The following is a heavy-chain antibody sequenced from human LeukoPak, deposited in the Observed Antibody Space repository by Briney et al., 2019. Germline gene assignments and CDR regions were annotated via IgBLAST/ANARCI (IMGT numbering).Heavy chain of an antibody. J-gene: IGHJ4*02. CDR3: AKVPRGSYYYFDY. Sequence: GGSLRLSCAASGFTFSSYVMSWVRQAPGKGLEWVSAISGSGGSTYYADSVKGRFTISRDNSKNTLYLQMNSLRAEDTAVYYCAKVPRGSYYYFDYWGQGTLVTVSS. CDR2: ISGSGGST. D-gene: IGHD1-26*01. CDR1: GFTFSSYV. V-gene: IGHV3-23*01.